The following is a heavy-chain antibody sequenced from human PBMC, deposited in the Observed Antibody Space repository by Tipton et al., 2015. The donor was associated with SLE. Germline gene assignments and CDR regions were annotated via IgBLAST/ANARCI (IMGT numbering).Heavy chain of an antibody. CDR2: IYYSGSA. CDR3: ARGFSGYYYYMDV. Sequence: TLSLTCTVSGGSISSYYWSWIRQPPGKGLEWIGYIYYSGSANYNPSPKSRVTISVDTSKNQFSLKLSSVTAADTAVYYCARGFSGYYYYMDVWGKGTTVTVSS. CDR1: GGSISSYY. J-gene: IGHJ6*03. V-gene: IGHV4-59*01. D-gene: IGHD3-10*01.